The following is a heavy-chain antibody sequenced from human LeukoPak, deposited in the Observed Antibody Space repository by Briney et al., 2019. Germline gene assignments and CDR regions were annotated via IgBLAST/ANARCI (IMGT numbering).Heavy chain of an antibody. CDR3: ARGGFGSSTWYFEVDP. Sequence: PSETLSLTCTVSGGSMRSHYWTWIRQPPGKGLEWFGCIYYSGGTNYNPSLKSRVTISVDTSKNQFSLKLSSVTAADTAVYYCARGGFGSSTWYFEVDPWGQGTLVTVSS. D-gene: IGHD6-13*01. CDR1: GGSMRSHY. CDR2: IYYSGGT. J-gene: IGHJ5*02. V-gene: IGHV4-59*11.